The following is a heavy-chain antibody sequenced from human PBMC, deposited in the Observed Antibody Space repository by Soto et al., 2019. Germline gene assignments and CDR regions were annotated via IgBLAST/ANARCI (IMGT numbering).Heavy chain of an antibody. D-gene: IGHD3-10*01. CDR2: TYNSGRT. J-gene: IGHJ3*01. CDR1: GGSISSYY. Sequence: QVQLQESGPGLVKPSQTLSLTCTVSGGSISSYYWSWIRQPPGKGLEWIGCTYNSGRTNYNPSLKNRVTISVDTSKNQFSLRLSSVNAADTAVYYCATYHPSSSYYLSPEDAFDVWGQGTMVTVSS. CDR3: ATYHPSSSYYLSPEDAFDV. V-gene: IGHV4-59*01.